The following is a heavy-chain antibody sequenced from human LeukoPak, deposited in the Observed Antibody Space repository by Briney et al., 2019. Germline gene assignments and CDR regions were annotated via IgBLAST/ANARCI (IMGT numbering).Heavy chain of an antibody. CDR3: ARDSSGPISGSGY. Sequence: GGSLRLSCAASGFTFSSYSMNWVRQAPGKGLEWVANIKQDGSEKYYVDSVKGRFTISRGNAKNSLYLQMNSLRADDTAVYYCARDSSGPISGSGYWGQGTLVTVSS. D-gene: IGHD1-20*01. CDR1: GFTFSSYS. J-gene: IGHJ4*02. CDR2: IKQDGSEK. V-gene: IGHV3-7*01.